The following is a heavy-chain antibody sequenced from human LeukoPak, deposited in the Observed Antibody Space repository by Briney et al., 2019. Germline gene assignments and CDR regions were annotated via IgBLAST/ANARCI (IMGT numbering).Heavy chain of an antibody. Sequence: GGSLRLSCAASGFTFSSYAMSWVRQAPGKGLEWVSTISNSGGSTRYADSVKGRFTISRDNSKNTLFLQMNSLRAEDSAAYYCAKGAQGVLAYTGIFDLWDHEILVTVSS. V-gene: IGHV3-23*01. CDR3: AKGAQGVLAYTGIFDL. CDR2: ISNSGGST. CDR1: GFTFSSYA. J-gene: IGHJ2*01. D-gene: IGHD3-16*01.